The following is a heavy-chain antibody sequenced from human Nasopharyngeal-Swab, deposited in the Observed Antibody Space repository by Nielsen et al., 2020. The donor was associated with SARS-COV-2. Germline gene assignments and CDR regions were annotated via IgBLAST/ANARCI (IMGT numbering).Heavy chain of an antibody. D-gene: IGHD1-26*01. J-gene: IGHJ6*03. CDR1: GFTFNSYS. CDR3: ARIAGRGSIYYYYMDV. CDR2: ISGRGSYV. V-gene: IGHV3-21*01. Sequence: GESLTISCAGSGFTFNSYSMIWVRQVPGEGLEWVSSISGRGSYVYYADSVKGRFTISKDSAKNSLYLQMNSLRADDTAVYFCARIAGRGSIYYYYMDVWGTGTTVTVSS.